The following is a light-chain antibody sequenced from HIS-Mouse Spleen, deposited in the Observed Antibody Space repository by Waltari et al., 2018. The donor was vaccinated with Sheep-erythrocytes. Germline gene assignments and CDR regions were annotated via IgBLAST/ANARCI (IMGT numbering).Light chain of an antibody. CDR1: QDISNY. CDR2: DAS. V-gene: IGKV1-33*01. J-gene: IGKJ4*01. CDR3: QQYDNLLT. Sequence: DIQMTQSPSSLSASVRDRVTITCQASQDISNYLNWYQQKPGKAPKLLIYDASNLETGVPSRFSGSGSGTDFTFTISSLQPEDIATYYCQQYDNLLTFGGGTK.